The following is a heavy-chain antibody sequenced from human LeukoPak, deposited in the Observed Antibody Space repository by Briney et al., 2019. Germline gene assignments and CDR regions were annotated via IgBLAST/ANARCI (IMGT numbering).Heavy chain of an antibody. CDR1: GFTFSSYG. J-gene: IGHJ4*02. D-gene: IGHD4-17*01. CDR3: ARDDYGDHGGGDY. CDR2: INWNGGST. Sequence: GGSLRLSCAASGFTFSSYGMSWVRQAPGKGLEWVSGINWNGGSTGYADSVKGRFTISRDNAKNSLYLQMNSLRAEDTALYYCARDDYGDHGGGDYWGQGTLVTVSS. V-gene: IGHV3-20*04.